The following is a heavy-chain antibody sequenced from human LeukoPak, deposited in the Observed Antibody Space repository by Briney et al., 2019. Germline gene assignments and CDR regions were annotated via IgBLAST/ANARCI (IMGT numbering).Heavy chain of an antibody. V-gene: IGHV4-61*01. J-gene: IGHJ3*02. Sequence: SETLSLTCPVSGGSISSGHYYWNWIRQHPGKGLEWIGYIYYSGSTNYNPSLKSRVTISLDTSKNQLSLKLSSVTAADTAVYYCARMAGGLGAFDIWGQGTMVTVSS. CDR2: IYYSGST. CDR1: GGSISSGHYY. CDR3: ARMAGGLGAFDI. D-gene: IGHD3-16*01.